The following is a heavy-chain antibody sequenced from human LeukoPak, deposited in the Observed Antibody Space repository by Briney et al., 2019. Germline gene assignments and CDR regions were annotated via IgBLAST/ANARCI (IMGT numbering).Heavy chain of an antibody. CDR2: INGSGGST. Sequence: AGGSLRLSCAASGFTFSTYAMSCVRQAPGKGLEWVSTINGSGGSTYYADSVKGRFTISRDNSKNTLYLQMNSLRAEDTALYYCAKLHHFDWLLVSNWFDPWGQGTLVIVSS. J-gene: IGHJ5*02. V-gene: IGHV3-23*01. CDR3: AKLHHFDWLLVSNWFDP. D-gene: IGHD3-9*01. CDR1: GFTFSTYA.